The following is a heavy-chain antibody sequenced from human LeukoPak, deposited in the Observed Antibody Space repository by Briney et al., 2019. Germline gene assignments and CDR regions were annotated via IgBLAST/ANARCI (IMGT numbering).Heavy chain of an antibody. CDR2: TYYRSKWYN. V-gene: IGHV6-1*01. CDR3: AREGPEDYYYDSSGYYYFDY. CDR1: GDSVSSNSAA. Sequence: SQTLSLTCAISGDSVSSNSAAWNWIRQSPSRGLEWLGRTYYRSKWYNDYAVSVKSRITVNPDTSKNQFSLQLNPVTPEDTAVYYCAREGPEDYYYDSSGYYYFDYRGQGTLVTVPS. D-gene: IGHD3-22*01. J-gene: IGHJ4*02.